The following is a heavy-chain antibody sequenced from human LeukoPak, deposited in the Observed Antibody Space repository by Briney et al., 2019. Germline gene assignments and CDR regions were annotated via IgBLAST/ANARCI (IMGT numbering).Heavy chain of an antibody. V-gene: IGHV4-59*01. CDR1: GGSISSYY. CDR3: ARMLTSSSLPIDY. D-gene: IGHD6-6*01. Sequence: PSETLSLTXTVSGGSISSYYWSWIRQPPGKGPEWIGYIYYSGSTNYNPSLKSRVTISVDTSKNQFSLKLSSVTAADTAVYYCARMLTSSSLPIDYWGQGTLVTVSS. J-gene: IGHJ4*02. CDR2: IYYSGST.